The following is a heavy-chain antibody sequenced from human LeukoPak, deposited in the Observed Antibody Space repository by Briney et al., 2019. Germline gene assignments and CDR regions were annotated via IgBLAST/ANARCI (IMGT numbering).Heavy chain of an antibody. J-gene: IGHJ6*02. D-gene: IGHD5-24*01. CDR3: ARDNGGMATIYYYGMDV. CDR1: GGSFSGYY. CDR2: INHSGST. Sequence: SETLSLTCAVYGGSFSGYYWSWIRQPPGKGLEWIGEINHSGSTNYNPSLKSRVTISVDTSKNQFSLKLSSVTAADTAVYYCARDNGGMATIYYYGMDVWGQGTTVTVSS. V-gene: IGHV4-34*01.